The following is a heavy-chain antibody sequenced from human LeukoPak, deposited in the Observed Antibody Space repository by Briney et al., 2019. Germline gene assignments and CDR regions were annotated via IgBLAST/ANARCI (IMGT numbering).Heavy chain of an antibody. CDR3: AKDLRVRMVRGVSFDY. D-gene: IGHD3-10*01. CDR1: GFTFSSYG. CDR2: ISYDGSNK. Sequence: PGRSLRLSRAASGFTFSSYGMHWVRQAPGKGLEWVADISYDGSNKYYADSVKGRFTISRDNSKNTLYLQMNSLRAEDTAVYYCAKDLRVRMVRGVSFDYWGQGTLVTVSS. J-gene: IGHJ4*02. V-gene: IGHV3-30*18.